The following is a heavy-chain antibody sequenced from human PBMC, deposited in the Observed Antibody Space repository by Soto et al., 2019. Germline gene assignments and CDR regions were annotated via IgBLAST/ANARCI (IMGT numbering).Heavy chain of an antibody. CDR3: ARDHSYSGNWAFDY. V-gene: IGHV4-4*02. D-gene: IGHD6-13*01. J-gene: IGHJ4*02. CDR1: GGSINSSDW. Sequence: QVQLQESGPGLVTPSGTLSLTCGVSGGSINSSDWFNWVRQPPGKGLEWIGEIYHDGRIIYNPSLKSRVTISMDKSKNQFSLNLFSVTAADTAVYYCARDHSYSGNWAFDYWGQGALVTVSS. CDR2: IYHDGRI.